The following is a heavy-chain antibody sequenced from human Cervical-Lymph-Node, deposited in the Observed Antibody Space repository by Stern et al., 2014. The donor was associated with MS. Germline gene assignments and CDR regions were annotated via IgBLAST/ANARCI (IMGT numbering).Heavy chain of an antibody. CDR1: GFTFSTYG. CDR3: AREAPVEPAATDAFDI. V-gene: IGHV3-33*01. CDR2: LWSDGTNS. Sequence: DQLVESGGGVVQPGRSLRLSCAASGFTFSTYGMHWVRQAPGKGLEWVAVLWSDGTNSLYADSVKGRFTISRDNSKNTLYLQMNTLRTEDTAVYYCAREAPVEPAATDAFDIWGRGTMVAVSS. J-gene: IGHJ3*02. D-gene: IGHD2-2*01.